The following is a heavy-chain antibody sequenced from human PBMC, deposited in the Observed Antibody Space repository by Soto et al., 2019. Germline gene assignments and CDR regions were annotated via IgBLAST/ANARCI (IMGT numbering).Heavy chain of an antibody. CDR2: ISYDGSNK. V-gene: IGHV3-30-3*01. Sequence: QVQLVESGGGVVQPGRSLRLSCAASGFTFSSYAMHWVRQAPGKGLEWVAVISYDGSNKYYADSVKGRFTISRDNSKNTLYLQMNSLRAEDTAVYYCARAEDYYDSSGPSDYWCQGPLVTVSS. CDR3: ARAEDYYDSSGPSDY. CDR1: GFTFSSYA. D-gene: IGHD3-22*01. J-gene: IGHJ4*02.